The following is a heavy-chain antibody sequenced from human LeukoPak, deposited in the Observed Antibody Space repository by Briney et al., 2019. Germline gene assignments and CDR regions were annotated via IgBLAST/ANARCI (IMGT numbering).Heavy chain of an antibody. J-gene: IGHJ3*02. V-gene: IGHV4-4*07. CDR2: IYTSGST. CDR3: ARDLLWFGELSRVAFDI. D-gene: IGHD3-10*01. CDR1: GGSISNYY. Sequence: PSETRSLTCSVSGGSISNYYWSWIRQPAGKGLEWIGRIYTSGSTNYNPSLKSRVTLSVDTSNNQFSLKLSSVTAADTAVYYCARDLLWFGELSRVAFDIWGQGTMVTVSS.